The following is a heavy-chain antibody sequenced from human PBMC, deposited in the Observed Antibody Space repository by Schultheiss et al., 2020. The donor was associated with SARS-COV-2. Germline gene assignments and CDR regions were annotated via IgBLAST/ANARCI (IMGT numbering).Heavy chain of an antibody. Sequence: GGSLRLSCAASGFTFSSYEMNWVRQAPGKGLEWVSYISSSGSTIYYADSVKGRFTISRDNAKNSLYLQMNSLRAEDTAVYYCARGGGGSYHPGTYYYYGMDVWGQVTTVTVSS. CDR3: ARGGGGSYHPGTYYYYGMDV. J-gene: IGHJ6*02. D-gene: IGHD1-26*01. V-gene: IGHV3-48*03. CDR1: GFTFSSYE. CDR2: ISSSGSTI.